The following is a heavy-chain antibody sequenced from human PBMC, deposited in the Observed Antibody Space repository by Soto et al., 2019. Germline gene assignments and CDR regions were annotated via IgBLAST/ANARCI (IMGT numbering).Heavy chain of an antibody. J-gene: IGHJ6*02. CDR1: GYTFTSYY. CDR2: INPSGGST. D-gene: IGHD1-26*01. Sequence: ASVKVSCKASGYTFTSYYMHWVRQAPGQGLEWMGIINPSGGSTSYAQKFQGRVTMTRDTSTSTVYMELSSLRSEDTAVYYCARDSNGKFDSGSYYYYVMDFWGQGSKVTVSS. CDR3: ARDSNGKFDSGSYYYYVMDF. V-gene: IGHV1-46*01.